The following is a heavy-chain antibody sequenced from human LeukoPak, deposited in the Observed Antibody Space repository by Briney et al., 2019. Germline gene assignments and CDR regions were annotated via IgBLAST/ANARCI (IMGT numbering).Heavy chain of an antibody. CDR3: ARREPGITAAATCFDY. D-gene: IGHD6-13*01. CDR1: GGSISSSSYC. J-gene: IGHJ4*02. Sequence: PSETLSLTCTVSGGSISSSSYCWGWIRQPPGKGLEWIGRIYTSGSTNYNPSLKSRVTMSVDTSKNQFSLKLSSVTAADTAVYYCARREPGITAAATCFDYWGQGTLVTVSS. V-gene: IGHV4-61*05. CDR2: IYTSGST.